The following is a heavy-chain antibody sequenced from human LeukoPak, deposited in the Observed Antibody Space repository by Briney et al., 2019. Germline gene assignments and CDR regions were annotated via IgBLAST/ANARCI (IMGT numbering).Heavy chain of an antibody. V-gene: IGHV4-39*07. Sequence: PSETLSLTCTVSGGSISSSSYYWGWIRQPPGKGLEWIGSIYYSGSTYYNPSLKSRVTISVDTSKNQFSLKLSSVTAADTAVYYCARDQRYCSGGSCYMDPNWFDPWGQGTLVTVSS. CDR3: ARDQRYCSGGSCYMDPNWFDP. D-gene: IGHD2-15*01. CDR1: GGSISSSSYY. CDR2: IYYSGST. J-gene: IGHJ5*02.